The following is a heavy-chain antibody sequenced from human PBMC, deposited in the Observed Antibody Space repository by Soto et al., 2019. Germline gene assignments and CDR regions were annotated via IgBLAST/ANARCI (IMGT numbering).Heavy chain of an antibody. V-gene: IGHV3-21*01. CDR1: GFTFSSYS. CDR3: ARERSPRYCSSTSCLDNWFDP. CDR2: ISSSSSYI. D-gene: IGHD2-2*01. J-gene: IGHJ5*02. Sequence: PGGSLRLSCAASGFTFSSYSMNWVRQAPGKGLEWVSSISSSSSYIYYADSVKGRFTISRDNAKNSLYLQMNSLRAEDTAVYYCARERSPRYCSSTSCLDNWFDPWGQGTLVTVSS.